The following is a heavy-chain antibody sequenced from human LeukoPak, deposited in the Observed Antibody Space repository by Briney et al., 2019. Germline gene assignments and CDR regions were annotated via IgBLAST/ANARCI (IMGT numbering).Heavy chain of an antibody. D-gene: IGHD3-22*01. J-gene: IGHJ4*02. CDR1: GFNFRGSA. Sequence: PGGSLKLSCAASGFNFRGSAMHWVRQASGEGLEWVGRIRSKTNSYATDYAASVKGRFTISRDDAKNTAYLQMNSLKIEDTAVYYCTSPYYHDDGGRDYWGQGTLVTVSS. V-gene: IGHV3-73*01. CDR2: IRSKTNSYAT. CDR3: TSPYYHDDGGRDY.